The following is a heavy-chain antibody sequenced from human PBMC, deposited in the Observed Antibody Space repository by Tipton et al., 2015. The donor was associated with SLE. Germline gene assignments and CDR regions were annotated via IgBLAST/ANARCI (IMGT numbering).Heavy chain of an antibody. V-gene: IGHV4-59*11. CDR1: GGSISSHY. J-gene: IGHJ4*02. D-gene: IGHD2-21*01. Sequence: TLSLTCTVSGGSISSHYWSWIRQPPGKGLEWIGYIYYSGSTNYNPSLKSRVTISVDTSKNQFSLKLSSVTAADTAVYYCARGCGGDWCLFDSWCQRTLVTVSS. CDR2: IYYSGST. CDR3: ARGCGGDWCLFDS.